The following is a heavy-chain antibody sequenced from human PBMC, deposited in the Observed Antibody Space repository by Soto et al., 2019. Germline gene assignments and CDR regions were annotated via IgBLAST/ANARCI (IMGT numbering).Heavy chain of an antibody. J-gene: IGHJ6*02. D-gene: IGHD6-13*01. CDR1: GFTFSSYG. V-gene: IGHV3-30*18. CDR3: AKEVNPIPPSYTTWEQLVTPDSYYYGMDV. Sequence: QVQLVESGGGVVQPGRSLRLSCAASGFTFSSYGMHWVRQAPGKGLEWVAVISYDGSNKYYADSVKGRFTISRDNSKNTLYLQMNSLRAEDTAVYYCAKEVNPIPPSYTTWEQLVTPDSYYYGMDVWGQGTTVTVSS. CDR2: ISYDGSNK.